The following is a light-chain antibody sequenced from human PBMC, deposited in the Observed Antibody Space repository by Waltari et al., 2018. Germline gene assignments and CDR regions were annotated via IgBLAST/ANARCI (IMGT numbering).Light chain of an antibody. Sequence: QSALTQPASVSGSPGQSIIISCTGTNNDVGGYNYVSWYQHYAGKAPKLMIYGVSNRPSGVSNRFSGSKSGNTASLTISGLQAEDEADYYCTSKTGTITYVFGTGTKVTVL. CDR1: NNDVGGYNY. V-gene: IGLV2-14*01. CDR2: GVS. J-gene: IGLJ1*01. CDR3: TSKTGTITYV.